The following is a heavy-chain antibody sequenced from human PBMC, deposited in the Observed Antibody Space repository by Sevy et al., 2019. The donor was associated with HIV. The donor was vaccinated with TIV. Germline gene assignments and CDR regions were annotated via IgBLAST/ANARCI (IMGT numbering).Heavy chain of an antibody. V-gene: IGHV4-39*01. Sequence: SETLSLTCTVSGASITSSGYYWGWIRQPPGKGLEWIASIRYSGSTLYNPSLRSRVTISADTSKNQFSLDLSSVTAADTAIYYCAGPMLTNSNDWHYLDYWGQGTVVTVS. J-gene: IGHJ4*02. D-gene: IGHD3-10*02. CDR1: GASITSSGYY. CDR3: AGPMLTNSNDWHYLDY. CDR2: IRYSGST.